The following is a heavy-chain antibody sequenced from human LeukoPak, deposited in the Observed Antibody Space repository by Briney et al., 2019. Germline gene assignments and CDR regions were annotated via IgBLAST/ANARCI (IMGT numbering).Heavy chain of an antibody. J-gene: IGHJ4*02. CDR2: MYLSGTT. CDR1: GDSINNLDL. CDR3: AGLVGRYSSGLYYYYFDY. V-gene: IGHV4-4*02. Sequence: SGTLSLTCTVSGDSINNLDLWSWVRQPPGKGLEWIGEMYLSGTTHYTPSVKSRVTISIDKSKNQFFFNLSSVTAADTAVYYCAGLVGRYSSGLYYYYFDYWGQGNLVTVSS. D-gene: IGHD1-26*01.